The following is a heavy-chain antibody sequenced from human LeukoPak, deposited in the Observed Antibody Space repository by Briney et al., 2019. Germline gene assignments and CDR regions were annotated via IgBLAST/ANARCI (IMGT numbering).Heavy chain of an antibody. CDR3: AKVGPGYDSSGYYYGFLLDY. J-gene: IGHJ4*02. CDR1: GFTFSSYA. CDR2: ISGSGGST. D-gene: IGHD3-22*01. V-gene: IGHV3-23*01. Sequence: GGSLRLSCAASGFTFSSYAMSWVRQAPGKGLEWVSAISGSGGSTYYADSVKGRFTISRDNSKNTLYLQMNSLRAEDTAVYYCAKVGPGYDSSGYYYGFLLDYWGQGTLVTVSS.